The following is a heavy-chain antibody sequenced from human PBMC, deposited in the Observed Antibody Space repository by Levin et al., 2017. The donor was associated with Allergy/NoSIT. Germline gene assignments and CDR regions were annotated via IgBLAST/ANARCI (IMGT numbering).Heavy chain of an antibody. D-gene: IGHD1-26*01. CDR1: GYTFTSYG. CDR2: ISAYNGNT. J-gene: IGHJ3*02. Sequence: ASVKVSCKASGYTFTSYGISWVRQAPGQGLEWMGWISAYNGNTNYAQKLQGRVTMTTDTSTSTAYMELRSLRSDDTAVYYCARGKDSGSYVGDAFDIWGQGTMVTVSS. V-gene: IGHV1-18*01. CDR3: ARGKDSGSYVGDAFDI.